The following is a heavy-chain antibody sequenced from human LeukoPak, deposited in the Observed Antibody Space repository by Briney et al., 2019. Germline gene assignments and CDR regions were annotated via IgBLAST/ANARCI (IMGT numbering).Heavy chain of an antibody. CDR1: GYTFTSYG. CDR3: ARDLYQLPTNWFDP. Sequence: GASVKVSCKASGYTFTSYGISWVRQAPGQGLEWMGWISAYNGNTNYAQKLQGRVTMTTDTSTSTAYMELRSLRSDDTAVYYCARDLYQLPTNWFDPWGQGTLVTVSS. V-gene: IGHV1-18*01. CDR2: ISAYNGNT. D-gene: IGHD2-2*01. J-gene: IGHJ5*02.